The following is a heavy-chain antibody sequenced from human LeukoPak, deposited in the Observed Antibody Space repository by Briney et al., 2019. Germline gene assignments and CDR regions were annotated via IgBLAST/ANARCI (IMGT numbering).Heavy chain of an antibody. CDR1: GFTFSTYS. CDR3: ARVGGDSVNYFDY. CDR2: ISSSGSTI. D-gene: IGHD4-17*01. V-gene: IGHV3-48*04. J-gene: IGHJ4*02. Sequence: GGSLRLSCAASGFTFSTYSMNWVRQAPGKGLEWLSFISSSGSTIYYADSVKGRFTISRDNAKNSLYLQMISLRAEDTAVYYCARVGGDSVNYFDYWGQGTLVTVSS.